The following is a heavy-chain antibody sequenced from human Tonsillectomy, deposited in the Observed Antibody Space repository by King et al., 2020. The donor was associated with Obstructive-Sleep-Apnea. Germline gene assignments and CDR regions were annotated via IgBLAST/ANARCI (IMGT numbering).Heavy chain of an antibody. D-gene: IGHD6-19*01. CDR3: ARVYSSGWVEGYYFDY. Sequence: VQLVESGGGVVQPGRSLRLSCAASGFTFSSYPMHWVRQAPGKGLEWVAVISYDGSNKYYADSVKGRFTISRDNSKNTLYLQMNSLRAEDTAVYYCARVYSSGWVEGYYFDYWGQGTLVTVSS. CDR2: ISYDGSNK. J-gene: IGHJ4*02. V-gene: IGHV3-30-3*01. CDR1: GFTFSSYP.